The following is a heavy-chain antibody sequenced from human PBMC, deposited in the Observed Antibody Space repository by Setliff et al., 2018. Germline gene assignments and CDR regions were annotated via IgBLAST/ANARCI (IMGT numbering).Heavy chain of an antibody. CDR1: GFTFSDYY. J-gene: IGHJ4*02. CDR2: ISSRGSTI. CDR3: ARDPQCSGGSCYSDY. Sequence: SGGSLRLSCAASGFTFSDYYMSWIRQAPGKGLEWVSYISSRGSTIYYADSVKGRFTISRDNAKNSLYLQMSSLRAEDTAVYYCARDPQCSGGSCYSDYWGQGTLVTVS. D-gene: IGHD2-15*01. V-gene: IGHV3-11*01.